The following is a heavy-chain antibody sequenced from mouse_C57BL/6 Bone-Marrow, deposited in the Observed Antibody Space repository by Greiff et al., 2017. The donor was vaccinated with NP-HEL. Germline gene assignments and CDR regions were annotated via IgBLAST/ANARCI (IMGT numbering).Heavy chain of an antibody. V-gene: IGHV5-12*01. Sequence: DVHLVESGGGLVQPGGSLKLSCAASGFTFSDYYMYWVRQTPEKRLEWVAYISNGGGSTYYPDTVKGRFTISRDNAKNTLYLQMSRLKSEDTAMYYCARPPYDGYYWAMDYWGQGTSVTVSS. J-gene: IGHJ4*01. CDR2: ISNGGGST. CDR1: GFTFSDYY. CDR3: ARPPYDGYYWAMDY. D-gene: IGHD2-3*01.